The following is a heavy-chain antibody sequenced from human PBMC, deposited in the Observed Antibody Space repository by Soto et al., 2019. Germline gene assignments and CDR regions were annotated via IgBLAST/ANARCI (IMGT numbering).Heavy chain of an antibody. J-gene: IGHJ4*02. CDR2: IYYRGST. D-gene: IGHD1-26*01. V-gene: IGHV4-59*01. Sequence: SETLSLTCTVSGGSISSYYWSWIRQPPGKGLEWIGYIYYRGSTNYNPSLKSRVTISVDTSKNQFSLKLSSVTAADTAVYYCARGDVGATFDYWGQGTLVTVSS. CDR1: GGSISSYY. CDR3: ARGDVGATFDY.